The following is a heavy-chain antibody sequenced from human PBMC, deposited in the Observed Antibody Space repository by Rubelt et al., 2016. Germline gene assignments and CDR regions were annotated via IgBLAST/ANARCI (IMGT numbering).Heavy chain of an antibody. Sequence: QVQLQESGPGLVKPSETLSLTCTVSGGSISSYYWSWIRQPPGKGLEWIGYIYYSGSTNYNPSLKSRVTISVDTSKNQFSLKLSSVTAADTAVYYCARRGRSGRLSAFDIWGQGTMVTVSS. CDR3: ARRGRSGRLSAFDI. V-gene: IGHV4-59*08. CDR1: GGSISSYY. CDR2: IYYSGST. D-gene: IGHD3-16*02. J-gene: IGHJ3*02.